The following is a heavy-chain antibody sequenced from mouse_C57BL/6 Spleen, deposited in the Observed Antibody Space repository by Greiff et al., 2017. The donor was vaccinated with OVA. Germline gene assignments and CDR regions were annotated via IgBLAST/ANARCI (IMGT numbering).Heavy chain of an antibody. CDR3: ARGHYGSSGYFDV. CDR2: IDPSDSYT. CDR1: GYTFTSYW. Sequence: VQLQQPGAELVMPGASVKLSCKASGYTFTSYWMHWVKQRPGQGLEWIGEIDPSDSYTNYNQKFKGKSTLTVDKSSSTAYMQLSSLTSEDSAVYYCARGHYGSSGYFDVWGTGTTVTVSS. D-gene: IGHD1-1*01. V-gene: IGHV1-69*01. J-gene: IGHJ1*03.